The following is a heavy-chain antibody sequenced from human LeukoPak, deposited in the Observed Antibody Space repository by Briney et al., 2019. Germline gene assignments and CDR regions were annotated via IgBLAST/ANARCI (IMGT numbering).Heavy chain of an antibody. CDR2: INHSGST. CDR1: GGSFSGYY. V-gene: IGHV4-34*01. D-gene: IGHD3-22*01. CDR3: ARVPTYYYDSSGYYYSSSHFDY. Sequence: SETLSLTCAVYGGSFSGYYWSWIRQPPGKGLEWIGEINHSGSTNYNPSLKSRVTISVDTSKNQFSLKLSSVTAADTAVYYCARVPTYYYDSSGYYYSSSHFDYWGQGTLVTVSS. J-gene: IGHJ4*02.